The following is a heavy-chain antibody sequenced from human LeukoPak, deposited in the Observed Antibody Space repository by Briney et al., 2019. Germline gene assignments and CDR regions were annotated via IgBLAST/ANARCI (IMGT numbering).Heavy chain of an antibody. Sequence: SETLSLTCTVSGGSISSSSFYWGWIRQPPGKGLEWIGSIYYSGSTFYNPSLKSRVTISVGTSKNQFSLKLSSVTAADTAVYYCARDSPYYYGSGMTDYWGQGTLVTVSS. CDR3: ARDSPYYYGSGMTDY. V-gene: IGHV4-39*02. CDR2: IYYSGST. CDR1: GGSISSSSFY. D-gene: IGHD3-10*01. J-gene: IGHJ4*02.